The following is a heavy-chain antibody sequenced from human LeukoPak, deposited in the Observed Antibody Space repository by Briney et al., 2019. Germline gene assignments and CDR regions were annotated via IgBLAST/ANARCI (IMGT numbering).Heavy chain of an antibody. V-gene: IGHV3-7*01. D-gene: IGHD3/OR15-3a*01. Sequence: GGSLRLSCAASGFTFSSHLMIWVRQAPGKGLEWVASLKHDGGERYYVGSVKGRFTISRDNAANSLSLEMNSLRGEDTAMYYCARGGDWYYFDRWGRGTLVTVSS. CDR2: LKHDGGER. J-gene: IGHJ4*02. CDR3: ARGGDWYYFDR. CDR1: GFTFSSHL.